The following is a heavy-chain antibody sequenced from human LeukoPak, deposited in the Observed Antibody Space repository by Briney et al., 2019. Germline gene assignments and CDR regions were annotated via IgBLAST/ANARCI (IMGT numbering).Heavy chain of an antibody. CDR2: ISAYNGNT. Sequence: GASVKVSCKASGYTFTSYGISWVRQAPGQGLEWMGWISAYNGNTNYAQKLQGRVTMTTDTSTSTAYMELRSLRSDDTAVSYCASDVCSGGSCYYANFDYWGQGTLVTVSS. CDR3: ASDVCSGGSCYYANFDY. V-gene: IGHV1-18*01. D-gene: IGHD2-15*01. CDR1: GYTFTSYG. J-gene: IGHJ4*02.